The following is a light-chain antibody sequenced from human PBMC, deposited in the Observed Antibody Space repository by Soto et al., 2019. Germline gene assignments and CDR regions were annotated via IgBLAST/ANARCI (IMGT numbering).Light chain of an antibody. J-gene: IGLJ1*01. Sequence: QSALTQPPSVSGSPGQSVTISCSGTIDDVTAYYRVSWYQQPPGTAPKLMIYDVSNRPSGVPDRFSGSRSGNTASLTISGLQAQDEGDYYCSVYTRTSTYVLGNGTKLTV. CDR3: SVYTRTSTYV. V-gene: IGLV2-18*01. CDR1: IDDVTAYYR. CDR2: DVS.